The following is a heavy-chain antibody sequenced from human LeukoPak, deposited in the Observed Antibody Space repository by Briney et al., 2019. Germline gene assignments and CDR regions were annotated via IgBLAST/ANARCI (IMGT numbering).Heavy chain of an antibody. CDR3: AIDYGDDTDY. D-gene: IGHD4-17*01. V-gene: IGHV4-39*01. Sequence: SETLSLTCAVSGAFIDTTSYYCAWLRQPPGKGLEWIVSIYYSGYTHYRPSLKSRFTISADTSKNQFSLKLSSVTAADTAVYYCAIDYGDDTDYWGQGTLVTVSS. CDR2: IYYSGYT. J-gene: IGHJ4*02. CDR1: GAFIDTTSYY.